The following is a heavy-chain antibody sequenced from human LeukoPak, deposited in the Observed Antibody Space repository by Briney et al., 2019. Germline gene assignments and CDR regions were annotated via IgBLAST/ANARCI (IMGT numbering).Heavy chain of an antibody. D-gene: IGHD6-13*01. V-gene: IGHV3-23*01. CDR3: ARVPKPAAAGHYFDY. CDR2: ISGSGGST. CDR1: GFTFSSYG. Sequence: GGSLRLSCAASGFTFSSYGMSWVRQAPGKGLEWVSAISGSGGSTYYADSVKGRFTISRDNAKNSLYLQMNSLRAEDTAVYYCARVPKPAAAGHYFDYWGQGTLVTVSS. J-gene: IGHJ4*02.